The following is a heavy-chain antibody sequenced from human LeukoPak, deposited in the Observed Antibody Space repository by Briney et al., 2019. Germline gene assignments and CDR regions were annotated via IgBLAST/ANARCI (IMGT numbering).Heavy chain of an antibody. D-gene: IGHD5-18*01. J-gene: IGHJ5*02. CDR3: ASITAMVAFDP. CDR2: INHSGST. CDR1: GGSFSGYY. V-gene: IGHV4-34*01. Sequence: PSETLSLTCAVYGGSFSGYYWSWIRQPPGKGLEWIGEINHSGSTNYNPSLKSRVTISVDKSKNQFSLKLSSVTAADTAVYYCASITAMVAFDPWGQGTLVTVSS.